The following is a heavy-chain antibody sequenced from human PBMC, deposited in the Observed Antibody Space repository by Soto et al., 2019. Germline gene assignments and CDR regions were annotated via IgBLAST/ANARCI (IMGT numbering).Heavy chain of an antibody. CDR2: ISGSGGST. V-gene: IGHV3-23*01. CDR3: AKASGPGGTYFPLWL. D-gene: IGHD1-26*01. J-gene: IGHJ4*02. Sequence: PGGSLRLSCAASGFTFSSYGMSWVRQAPGKGLEWVSSISGSGGSTYYADSVKGRFTISRDNSKNTLYLQMNSLRAEDTAVYYCAKASGPGGTYFPLWLWGQGTLVTVSS. CDR1: GFTFSSYG.